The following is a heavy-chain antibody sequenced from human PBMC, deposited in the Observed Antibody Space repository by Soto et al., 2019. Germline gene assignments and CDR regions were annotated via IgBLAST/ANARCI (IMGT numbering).Heavy chain of an antibody. Sequence: QVQLVQSGAEVKKPGSPVKVSCKASGGTFSSYIITWVRQAPGQGLEWRGRIIPILDITYYAQRFQGRVTITADXXTXTVXMELSGLRSEDSSVYFCAKSPNPGSATSSYSGMDVWGQGTTVTVSS. CDR2: IIPILDIT. V-gene: IGHV1-69*02. CDR3: AKSPNPGSATSSYSGMDV. J-gene: IGHJ6*02. CDR1: GGTFSSYI. D-gene: IGHD7-27*01.